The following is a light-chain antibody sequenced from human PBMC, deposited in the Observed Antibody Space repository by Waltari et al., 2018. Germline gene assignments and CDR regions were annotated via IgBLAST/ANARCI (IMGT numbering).Light chain of an antibody. CDR2: ANN. CDR1: NSNIGSDI. V-gene: IGLV1-44*01. J-gene: IGLJ3*02. CDR3: ATWDASLDTWV. Sequence: QSVVTQPPSASGTPGQRVTLSCSGSNSNIGSDIVNWYQQFPGTAPKLLIYANNQRPSRVPGRFSASRSGTSASLVISGLQSEDEADYYCATWDASLDTWVFGGGTKVTVL.